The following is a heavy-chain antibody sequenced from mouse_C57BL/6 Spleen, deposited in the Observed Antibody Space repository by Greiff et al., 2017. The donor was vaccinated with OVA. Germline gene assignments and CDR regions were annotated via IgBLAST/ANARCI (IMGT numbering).Heavy chain of an antibody. V-gene: IGHV1-72*01. CDR2: IDPNSGGT. Sequence: QVQLKQSGAELVKPGASVKLSCKASGYTFTSYWMHWVKQRPGRGLEWIGRIDPNSGGTKYNAKFKSKATLTVDKSSSTASMQPSSLTSEDSAVYYWSRKSLGNYYGSNYDAKDYWGQGTSVTVSS. CDR3: SRKSLGNYYGSNYDAKDY. J-gene: IGHJ4*01. CDR1: GYTFTSYW. D-gene: IGHD1-1*01.